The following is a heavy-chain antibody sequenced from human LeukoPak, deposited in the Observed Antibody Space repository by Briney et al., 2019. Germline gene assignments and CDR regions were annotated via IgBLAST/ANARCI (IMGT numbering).Heavy chain of an antibody. V-gene: IGHV1-46*04. CDR3: ARDEVCAISGTTHDSFDI. J-gene: IGHJ3*02. D-gene: IGHD1-20*01. CDR2: INTSGGSK. CDR1: GYTFTSYY. Sequence: ASVRVSCTASGYTFTSYYMNWVRQAPGQGLEWMGLINTSGGSKNYAQTLKGRVTITRDKSKSTVYMEMSSLRAEDTAVYYWARDEVCAISGTTHDSFDIWGQGTMVTVSS.